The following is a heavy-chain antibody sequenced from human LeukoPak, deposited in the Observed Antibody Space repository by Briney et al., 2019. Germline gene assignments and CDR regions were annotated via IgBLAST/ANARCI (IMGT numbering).Heavy chain of an antibody. CDR1: EFTFGSYG. CDR2: IWYDGSNK. V-gene: IGHV3-33*01. CDR3: ARDQPYYDILTGNLDY. J-gene: IGHJ4*02. D-gene: IGHD3-9*01. Sequence: GGSLRPSWAASEFTFGSYGMHGVRQAPGKGLEWVAVIWYDGSNKYYADSVKGRFTISRDNSKNTLYLQMNSLRAEDTAVYYCARDQPYYDILTGNLDYWGQGTLVTVSS.